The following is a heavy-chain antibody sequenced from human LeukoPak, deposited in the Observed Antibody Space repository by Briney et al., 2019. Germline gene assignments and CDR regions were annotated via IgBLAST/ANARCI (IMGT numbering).Heavy chain of an antibody. CDR2: MYYSGST. D-gene: IGHD3-22*01. CDR3: AREYDSSGYYYQLDYYFDY. CDR1: GGSISSYY. Sequence: SETLSLTCAVSGGSISSYYWNWIRQPPGKGLEWMGYMYYSGSTNYNPSLKSRVTISVDTSKNQFSPKLTSVTAADTAVYYCAREYDSSGYYYQLDYYFDYWGQGTLVTVSS. J-gene: IGHJ4*02. V-gene: IGHV4-59*01.